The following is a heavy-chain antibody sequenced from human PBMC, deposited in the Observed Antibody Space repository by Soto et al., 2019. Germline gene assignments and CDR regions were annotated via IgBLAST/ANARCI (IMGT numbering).Heavy chain of an antibody. D-gene: IGHD6-13*01. J-gene: IGHJ4*02. CDR1: GGSISSGDYY. V-gene: IGHV4-30-4*01. Sequence: QVQLQESGPGLVKPSQTLSLTCTVSGGSISSGDYYWSWIRQPPGKGLEWIGYIYYSGSTYYNPSLKSRVTRSVDTSKNQFSLKLSSVTAADTAVYYWARADSSSWYVLDYWGQGTLVTVSS. CDR2: IYYSGST. CDR3: ARADSSSWYVLDY.